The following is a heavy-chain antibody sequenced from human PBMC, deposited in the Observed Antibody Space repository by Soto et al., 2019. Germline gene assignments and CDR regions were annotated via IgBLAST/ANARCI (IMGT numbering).Heavy chain of an antibody. J-gene: IGHJ4*02. CDR2: ISSSSSFT. Sequence: LRLSCAASGFTFRDYYMSWIRQSPGKGLEWVSYISSSSSFTNYAGSVKGRFTISRDNAKNSLYLQMSSLRAEDTAVYYCATVREYSYGRYYFDYWGQGALVTVSS. CDR1: GFTFRDYY. CDR3: ATVREYSYGRYYFDY. V-gene: IGHV3-11*06. D-gene: IGHD5-18*01.